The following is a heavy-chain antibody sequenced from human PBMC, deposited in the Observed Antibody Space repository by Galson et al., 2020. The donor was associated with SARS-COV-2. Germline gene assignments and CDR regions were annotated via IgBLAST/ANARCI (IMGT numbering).Heavy chain of an antibody. CDR2: SNPKSGGT. CDR1: RYTFTGYY. CDR3: ARGRYSSSWRDAFDI. J-gene: IGHJ3*02. D-gene: IGHD6-13*01. V-gene: IGHV1-2*02. Sequence: ASEKVSCKASRYTFTGYYMHWVRQAPGQELEWMGWSNPKSGGTNYAQKFQGRVTMTRDTSIRTAYMELSRLSSDDTAVYYCARGRYSSSWRDAFDIWGQGTMVTVSS.